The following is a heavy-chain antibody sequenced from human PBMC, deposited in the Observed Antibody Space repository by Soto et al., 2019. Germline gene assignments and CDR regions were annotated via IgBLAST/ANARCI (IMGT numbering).Heavy chain of an antibody. J-gene: IGHJ5*02. CDR3: ASRRSRGRALLFVP. D-gene: IGHD1-26*01. Sequence: SETLSLTCTVSGGSISSGDYYWSWIRQPPGKGLEWIGYIYYSGSTYYNPSLKSRVTISVDTSKNQFSLKLSSVTAADTAVYYCASRRSRGRALLFVPWGQGTLVTVSS. CDR1: GGSISSGDYY. CDR2: IYYSGST. V-gene: IGHV4-30-4*01.